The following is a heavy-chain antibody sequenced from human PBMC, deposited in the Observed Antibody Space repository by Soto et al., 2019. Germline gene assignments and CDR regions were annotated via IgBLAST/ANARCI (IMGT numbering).Heavy chain of an antibody. CDR1: GFTFSSYG. Sequence: QVQLVESGGGVVQPGRSLRLSCAASGFTFSSYGMHWVRQAPGKGLEWVAVISYDGSNKYYADSVKGRFTISRDNSKNTLYLQMNSLRAEDTAVYYCARGLELRYYGMDVWGQGTTVTVSS. CDR3: ARGLELRYYGMDV. CDR2: ISYDGSNK. J-gene: IGHJ6*02. D-gene: IGHD1-7*01. V-gene: IGHV3-30*03.